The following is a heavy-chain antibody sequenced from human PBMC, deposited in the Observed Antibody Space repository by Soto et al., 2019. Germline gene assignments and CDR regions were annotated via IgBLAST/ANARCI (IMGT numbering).Heavy chain of an antibody. Sequence: QLEESGPGLVKPSETLSLTCTVSGDFVSSCCFYWAWIRQPPGKGLEWVGSIHYSGSTYYSWPLKSRGTISVDTSKDLLSLRLTFVTAADTAVYYCARARSYDGHMVINYDMDVWGEWTPVTVSS. V-gene: IGHV4-39*01. J-gene: IGHJ6*03. CDR3: ARARSYDGHMVINYDMDV. CDR1: GDFVSSCCFY. CDR2: IHYSGST. D-gene: IGHD1-1*01.